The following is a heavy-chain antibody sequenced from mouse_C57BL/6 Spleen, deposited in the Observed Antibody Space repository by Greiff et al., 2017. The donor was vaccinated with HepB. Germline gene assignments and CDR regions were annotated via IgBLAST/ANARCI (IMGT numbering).Heavy chain of an antibody. CDR3: TTDYDGSSYNWYFDV. J-gene: IGHJ1*03. CDR2: IDPENGDT. Sequence: VQLQQSGAELVRPGASVKLSCTASGFNIKDDYMHWVKQRPEQGLEWIGWIDPENGDTEYASKFQGKATITADTSSNTAYLQLSSLTSEDTAVYYCTTDYDGSSYNWYFDVWGTGTTVTVSS. CDR1: GFNIKDDY. V-gene: IGHV14-4*01. D-gene: IGHD1-1*01.